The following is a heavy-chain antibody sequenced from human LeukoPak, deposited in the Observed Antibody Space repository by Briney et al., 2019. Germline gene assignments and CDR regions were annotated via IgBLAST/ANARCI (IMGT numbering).Heavy chain of an antibody. Sequence: PSETLSLTCTVSGGSISSYYWSWIRQPPGKGLEWIGRIYTSGSTYYNPSLKSRVTISVDTSKNQFSLKLSSVTAADTAVYYCASFTRFYDFWSGYQFDYWGQGTLVTVSS. CDR3: ASFTRFYDFWSGYQFDY. V-gene: IGHV4-4*08. CDR1: GGSISSYY. D-gene: IGHD3-3*01. CDR2: IYTSGST. J-gene: IGHJ4*02.